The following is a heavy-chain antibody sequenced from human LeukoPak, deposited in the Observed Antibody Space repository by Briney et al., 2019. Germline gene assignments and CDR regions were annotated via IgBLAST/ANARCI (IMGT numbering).Heavy chain of an antibody. J-gene: IGHJ4*02. CDR3: ARARDNYDISNFSALDY. CDR2: IWYDGTNK. Sequence: GGSLRLSCAASGFTFSSYGMHWVRQAPGKGLEGVAVIWYDGTNKNYAESVKGRFTISRDNAMNTLYLQVNSLRAEDTAVYYCARARDNYDISNFSALDYWGQGTLVTVSS. V-gene: IGHV3-33*01. D-gene: IGHD3-22*01. CDR1: GFTFSSYG.